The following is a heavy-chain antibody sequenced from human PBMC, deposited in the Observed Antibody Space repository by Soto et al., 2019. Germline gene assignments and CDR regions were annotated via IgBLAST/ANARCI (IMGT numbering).Heavy chain of an antibody. CDR1: GFTFSSYD. J-gene: IGHJ3*02. Sequence: EAQLVESGGGLVQPGGSLRLSCAASGFTFSSYDMHWVRQATGKGLEWVSAIGTAGDTYYPGSVKGRFTISRENAKNSLYLQMNSLRAGDTAVYYCAREGPRGYYYGSGSYRFDAFDIWGQGTMVTVSS. CDR2: IGTAGDT. V-gene: IGHV3-13*01. CDR3: AREGPRGYYYGSGSYRFDAFDI. D-gene: IGHD3-10*01.